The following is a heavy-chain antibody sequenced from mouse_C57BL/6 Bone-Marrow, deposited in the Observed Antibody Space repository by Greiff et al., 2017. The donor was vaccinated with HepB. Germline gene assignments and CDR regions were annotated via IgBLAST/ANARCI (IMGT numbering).Heavy chain of an antibody. CDR1: GYTFTEYT. V-gene: IGHV1-62-2*01. CDR3: ARHEYFYYYGSSPWYFDV. CDR2: FYPGSGSI. J-gene: IGHJ1*03. D-gene: IGHD1-1*01. Sequence: QVQLKESGAELVKPGASVKLSCKASGYTFTEYTIHWVKQRSGQGLEWIGWFYPGSGSIKYNEKFKDKATLTADKSSSTVYMELSRLTSEDSAVYFCARHEYFYYYGSSPWYFDVWGTGTTVTVSS.